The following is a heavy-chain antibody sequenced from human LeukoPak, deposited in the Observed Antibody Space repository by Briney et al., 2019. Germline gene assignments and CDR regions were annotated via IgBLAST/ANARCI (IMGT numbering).Heavy chain of an antibody. CDR2: IGSDGTTK. Sequence: PGGSLRLSCAVSGVTLRASAFHWVRQAPGKTLEWVAVIGSDGTTKLYTDSVKGRFTISRDNSKNTLYLQMNSLRAEDTAVYYCAREGSPSYGMDVWGQGTTVTVSS. V-gene: IGHV3-30-3*01. CDR3: AREGSPSYGMDV. CDR1: GVTLRASA. J-gene: IGHJ6*02.